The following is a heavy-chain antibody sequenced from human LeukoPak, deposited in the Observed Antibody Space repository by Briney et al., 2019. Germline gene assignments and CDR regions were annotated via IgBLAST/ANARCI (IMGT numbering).Heavy chain of an antibody. CDR3: ARTGYCSSTSCPPPDY. CDR2: ISYDGSNK. J-gene: IGHJ4*02. CDR1: GFTFSSYA. D-gene: IGHD2-2*03. V-gene: IGHV3-30-3*01. Sequence: PGGSLRLSCAASGFTFSSYAMHWVRQAPGKGLEWVAVISYDGSNKYYADSVKGRFTISRDNSKNTLYLQMNSLRAEDTAVYYCARTGYCSSTSCPPPDYWGQGTLVTVSS.